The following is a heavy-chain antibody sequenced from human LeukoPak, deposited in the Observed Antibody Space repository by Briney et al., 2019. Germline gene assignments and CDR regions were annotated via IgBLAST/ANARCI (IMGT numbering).Heavy chain of an antibody. CDR3: ARDSTGYGYEEWY. CDR1: GFIFTNYA. D-gene: IGHD5-18*01. V-gene: IGHV3-23*01. Sequence: GGSLRLSCAASGFIFTNYAMSWVRQAPGKGLEWISAASGSDTGTYHADSVKGRFTISRDNAKNSVFLQMNSLRAEDTAVYYCARDSTGYGYEEWYWGQGTLVTVSS. J-gene: IGHJ4*02. CDR2: ASGSDTGT.